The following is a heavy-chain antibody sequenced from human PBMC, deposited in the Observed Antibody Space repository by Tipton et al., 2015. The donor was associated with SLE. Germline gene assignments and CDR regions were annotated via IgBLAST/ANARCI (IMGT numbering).Heavy chain of an antibody. CDR1: GGSFSGYY. CDR2: IYHSGST. J-gene: IGHJ3*02. D-gene: IGHD6-19*01. V-gene: IGHV4-38-2*01. Sequence: LRLSCAVYGGSFSGYYWGWIRQPPGKGLEWIGSIYHSGSTYYNPSLKSRVTISVDTSKNQFSLKLSSVTAADTAVYYCARSLYSSGWYTWDAFDIWGQGTMVTVSS. CDR3: ARSLYSSGWYTWDAFDI.